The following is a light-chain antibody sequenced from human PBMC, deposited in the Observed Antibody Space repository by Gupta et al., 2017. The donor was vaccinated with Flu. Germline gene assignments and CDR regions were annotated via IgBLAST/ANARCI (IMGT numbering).Light chain of an antibody. Sequence: QSVLTQPPSVSGAPGQRVTISCTGSSSNIGAGYDLHWYQQLPGTAPNLLIYSNSNRPSGVPDRFSGSKSGTSASLAITGLQAEDEADYYCQSYDSSLSGYYVFGTGTKVTVL. CDR3: QSYDSSLSGYYV. CDR2: SNS. J-gene: IGLJ1*01. V-gene: IGLV1-40*01. CDR1: SSNIGAGYD.